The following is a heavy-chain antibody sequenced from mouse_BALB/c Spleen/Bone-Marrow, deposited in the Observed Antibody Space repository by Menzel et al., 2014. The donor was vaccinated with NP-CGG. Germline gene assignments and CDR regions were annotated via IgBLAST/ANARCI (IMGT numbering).Heavy chain of an antibody. CDR1: GYSITSDYA. J-gene: IGHJ3*01. CDR3: TRGNTAGFAY. D-gene: IGHD1-2*01. CDR2: ISYSANT. Sequence: EVMLVESGPGLVKPSQSLSLTCTVTGYSITSDYAWNWIRQFPGNKLEWMGYISYSANTNYNPSLKSRISITRDTSKNQFFLQLNSVTAEDTATYYCTRGNTAGFAYWGLGTLVTVSA. V-gene: IGHV3-2*02.